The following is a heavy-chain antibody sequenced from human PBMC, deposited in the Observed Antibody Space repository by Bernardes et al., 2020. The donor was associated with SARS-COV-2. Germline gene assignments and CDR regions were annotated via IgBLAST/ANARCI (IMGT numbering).Heavy chain of an antibody. V-gene: IGHV3-9*01. CDR1: GFTFDDYA. D-gene: IGHD6-13*01. CDR3: ACLAAAGYYYYGMDV. CDR2: ISWNSGSI. J-gene: IGHJ6*02. Sequence: GGSLRLSCAASGFTFDDYAMHWVRQAPGKGLEWVSGISWNSGSIGYADSVKGRFTISRDNAKNSLYLQMNSLRAEDTALYYCACLAAAGYYYYGMDVWGQGTTVTVSS.